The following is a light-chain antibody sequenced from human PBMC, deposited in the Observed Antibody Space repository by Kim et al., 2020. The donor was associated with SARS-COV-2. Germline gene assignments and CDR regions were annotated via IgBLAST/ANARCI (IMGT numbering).Light chain of an antibody. CDR2: GKN. CDR3: NSRDSSGNHYV. V-gene: IGLV3-19*01. J-gene: IGLJ1*01. CDR1: SLRSYY. Sequence: SSELTQDPAVSVALGHTVRITCQGDSLRSYYASWYQQKPGQAPVLVIYGKNNRPSGIPDRFSGSSSGNTASLTITGAQAEDEADYYCNSRDSSGNHYVFGTGTKLTVL.